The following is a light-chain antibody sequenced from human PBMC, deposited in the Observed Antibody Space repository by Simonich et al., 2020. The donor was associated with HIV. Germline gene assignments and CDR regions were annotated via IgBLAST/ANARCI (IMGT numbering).Light chain of an antibody. CDR1: QRVSDSF. Sequence: EIVLTQSPGTLSLSPGERATLSCRASQRVSDSFLAWYQQKPGLAPRLLTYDASSRATGTPDRCSGSGSGTDFTLTISRLEPEDFAVYYCQQYGSSPFTFGPGTKVDIK. J-gene: IGKJ3*01. CDR3: QQYGSSPFT. V-gene: IGKV3D-20*01. CDR2: DAS.